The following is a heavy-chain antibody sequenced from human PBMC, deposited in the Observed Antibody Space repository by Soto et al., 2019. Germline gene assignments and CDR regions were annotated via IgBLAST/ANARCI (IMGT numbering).Heavy chain of an antibody. CDR3: ARDNWDYVRGFDI. CDR2: INAASANT. Sequence: ASVKVSCKASGYTFTHYAIQWVRQAPGQRLEWMGWINAASANTKYSQKFQGRVTITRDTSATTVYMELSSLRSEDTAVYYCARDNWDYVRGFDIWGQGTMVTVSS. J-gene: IGHJ3*02. D-gene: IGHD3-16*01. V-gene: IGHV1-3*01. CDR1: GYTFTHYA.